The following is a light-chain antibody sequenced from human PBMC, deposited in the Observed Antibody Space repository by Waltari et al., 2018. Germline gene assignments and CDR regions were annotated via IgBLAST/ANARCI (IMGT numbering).Light chain of an antibody. Sequence: DIQMTQSPSSLSASVGDRVTITCRASQTISKYLNWYQQKPGKAPKSLIYEASNLQDGVPSSFSGSGYATEFTLTISSLQSDDFATYFCQQSYSTPFTFGEGTKVEI. CDR3: QQSYSTPFT. J-gene: IGKJ4*01. CDR1: QTISKY. CDR2: EAS. V-gene: IGKV1-39*01.